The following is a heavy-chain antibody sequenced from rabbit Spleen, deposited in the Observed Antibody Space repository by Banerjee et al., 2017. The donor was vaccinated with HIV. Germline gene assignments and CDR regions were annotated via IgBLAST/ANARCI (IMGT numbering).Heavy chain of an antibody. V-gene: IGHV1S40*01. CDR1: GFSFSSVHW. J-gene: IGHJ6*01. CDR2: IAGSSSGFT. Sequence: QSLEESGGDLVKPGASLTLTCTASGFSFSSVHWIYWVRQAPGKGLEWISCIAGSSSGFTYSATWAKGRFTCSKTSSTTVTLQMTSLTVADTATYFCVRDTGSSFSSYGMDLWGPGTLVTVS. CDR3: VRDTGSSFSSYGMDL. D-gene: IGHD8-1*01.